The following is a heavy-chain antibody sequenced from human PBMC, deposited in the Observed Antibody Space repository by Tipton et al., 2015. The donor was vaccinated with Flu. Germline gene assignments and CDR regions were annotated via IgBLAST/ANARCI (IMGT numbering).Heavy chain of an antibody. CDR3: AKVIPEIVAGLDY. CDR2: IRGSAGRGAGT. Sequence: SLRLSCAASGFTFNTFTMNWVRQAPGKGLEWVSNIRGSAGRGAGTYYADSVKGRFSISRDNSKNTLYLQMNSLRAEDTAIYYCAKVIPEIVAGLDYWGQGTLVTVSS. J-gene: IGHJ4*02. D-gene: IGHD6-19*01. CDR1: GFTFNTFT. V-gene: IGHV3-23*01.